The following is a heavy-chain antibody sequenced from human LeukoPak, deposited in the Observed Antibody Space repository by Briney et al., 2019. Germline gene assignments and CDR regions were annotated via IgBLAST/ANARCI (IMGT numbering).Heavy chain of an antibody. J-gene: IGHJ4*02. Sequence: PSETLSLTCSVSGXSISGSSYYWGWIRQPPGMGLEWIGSIYYSRSTYYNPSLKSRVTISVDTSKNQFSLKLSSVAAADTAVYYCARHADSGFGQLAFDYWGQGTLVTVSS. V-gene: IGHV4-39*01. CDR1: GXSISGSSYY. D-gene: IGHD3-10*01. CDR3: ARHADSGFGQLAFDY. CDR2: IYYSRST.